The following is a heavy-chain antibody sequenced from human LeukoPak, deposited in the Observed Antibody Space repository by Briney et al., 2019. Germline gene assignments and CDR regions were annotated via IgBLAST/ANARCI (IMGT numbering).Heavy chain of an antibody. CDR3: GRAMDV. J-gene: IGHJ6*02. V-gene: IGHV3-7*03. CDR2: IKQDGSET. Sequence: GGSLRLPCAASGFTFSSYWMHWVRQAPGKGLEWVANIKQDGSETYYVDSVKGRFTISRDNAKNSLFLQMNSLRAEDTAVYYCGRAMDVWGQGTTVTVSS. CDR1: GFTFSSYW.